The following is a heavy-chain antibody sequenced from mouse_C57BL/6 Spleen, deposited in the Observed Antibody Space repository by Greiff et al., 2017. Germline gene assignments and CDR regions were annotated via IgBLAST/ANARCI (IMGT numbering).Heavy chain of an antibody. V-gene: IGHV1-64*01. CDR3: ARRDGYPVATLDY. Sequence: QVQLQQPGAELVKPGASVKLSCKASGYTFTSYWMHWVKQRPGQGLEWIGMIHPNSGSTNYNEKFKSKATLTVDKSSSTAYMQLSSLTSEDSAVYYCARRDGYPVATLDYWGQGTTLTVSS. CDR2: IHPNSGST. CDR1: GYTFTSYW. J-gene: IGHJ2*01. D-gene: IGHD2-3*01.